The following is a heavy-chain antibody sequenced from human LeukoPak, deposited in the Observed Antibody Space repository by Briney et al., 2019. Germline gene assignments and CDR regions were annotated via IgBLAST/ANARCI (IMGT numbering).Heavy chain of an antibody. V-gene: IGHV1-2*06. CDR3: ARGSLGGYDY. D-gene: IGHD3-16*01. Sequence: SSVKVSCKASGYTFTGYYMHWVRQAPGQGLEWMGRINPNSGGTNYAQKFQGRVTMTRDTSISTVYMEPSRLRSDDTAVYYCARGSLGGYDYWGQGTLVTVSS. J-gene: IGHJ4*02. CDR2: INPNSGGT. CDR1: GYTFTGYY.